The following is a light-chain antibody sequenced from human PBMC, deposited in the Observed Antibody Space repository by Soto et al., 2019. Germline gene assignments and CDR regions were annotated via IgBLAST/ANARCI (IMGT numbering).Light chain of an antibody. V-gene: IGKV3-11*01. J-gene: IGKJ2*01. CDR3: QQRSNCPPYT. CDR2: DAS. CDR1: QSVSSY. Sequence: EIVLTQSPATLSLSPGERATLSCRASQSVSSYLAWYQQKPGQAPRLLIYDASNRATGIPARFSGSGSGTDFTRTISSLEPADFAGYYCQQRSNCPPYTFGQGTKLEIK.